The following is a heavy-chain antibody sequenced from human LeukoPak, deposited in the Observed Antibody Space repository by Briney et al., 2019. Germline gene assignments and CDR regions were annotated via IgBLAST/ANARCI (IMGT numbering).Heavy chain of an antibody. J-gene: IGHJ4*02. V-gene: IGHV1-46*01. CDR2: INPSGGST. Sequence: GASVKVSCKASGYTFTSYYMHWVRQAPGQGLEWMGIINPSGGSTSYAQKFQGRVTMTGDTSTSTVYMELSSLRSEDTAVYYSARDRLAGSTYYGLLYYWGQGTLVTVSS. CDR3: ARDRLAGSTYYGLLYY. CDR1: GYTFTSYY. D-gene: IGHD3-3*01.